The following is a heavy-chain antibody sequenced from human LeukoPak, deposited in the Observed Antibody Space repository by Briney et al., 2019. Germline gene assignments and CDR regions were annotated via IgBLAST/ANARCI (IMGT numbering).Heavy chain of an antibody. Sequence: ASVKVSCKASGGTFSSYAISWVRQAPGQGLEWMGGIIPIFGTANYAQKFQGRVTITADESTSTAYMELSSLRSEDTAVYYCARDRDGYPWIWGQGTMVTVSS. CDR3: ARDRDGYPWI. V-gene: IGHV1-69*13. D-gene: IGHD5-24*01. J-gene: IGHJ3*02. CDR2: IIPIFGTA. CDR1: GGTFSSYA.